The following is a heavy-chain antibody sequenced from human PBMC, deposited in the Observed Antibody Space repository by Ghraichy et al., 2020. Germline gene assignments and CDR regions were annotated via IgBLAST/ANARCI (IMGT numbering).Heavy chain of an antibody. CDR1: GFTFSNYW. CDR2: IQKDGSAK. J-gene: IGHJ4*02. Sequence: GGSLRLSCAASGFTFSNYWMNWVRQDPGKGPEWVANIQKDGSAKYYVDSVKGRFSISRDNAKNSLFLQMNSLRAEDTAVYYCARSSGWLSDYWGQGALVTVSS. V-gene: IGHV3-7*01. D-gene: IGHD6-19*01. CDR3: ARSSGWLSDY.